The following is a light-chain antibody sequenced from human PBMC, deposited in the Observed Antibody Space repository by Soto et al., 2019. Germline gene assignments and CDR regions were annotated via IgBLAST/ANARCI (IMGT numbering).Light chain of an antibody. CDR2: SNN. CDR3: AAWDDSLNGPV. V-gene: IGLV1-44*01. J-gene: IGLJ1*01. Sequence: QSVLTQPPSASGTPGQRVTISCSLSSSNIGSNTVNWYQQLPGTAPKLLIYSNNQRPSGVPDRFSGSKSGTSASLAISGLQSEDEADYYCAAWDDSLNGPVFGTGTKVTVL. CDR1: SSNIGSNT.